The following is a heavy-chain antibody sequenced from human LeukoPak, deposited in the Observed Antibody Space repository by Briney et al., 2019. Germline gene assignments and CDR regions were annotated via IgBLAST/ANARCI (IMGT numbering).Heavy chain of an antibody. V-gene: IGHV3-7*01. J-gene: IGHJ4*02. CDR1: GFTFSRYW. CDR2: IKEDGREK. CDR3: ASRTSPDPSALGY. D-gene: IGHD3-16*01. Sequence: PGGSLRLSCAASGFTFSRYWMSWVRQAPGKGPEWVANIKEDGREKYYVDPVKGRFNISRDNAKNSLYLQMNSLRAEDTAVYYCASRTSPDPSALGYWGQGTLVTVSS.